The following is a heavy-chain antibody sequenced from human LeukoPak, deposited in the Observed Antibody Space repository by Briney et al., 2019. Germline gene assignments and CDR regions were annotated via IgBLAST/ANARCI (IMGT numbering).Heavy chain of an antibody. CDR1: GGSISGYF. D-gene: IGHD2-21*01. Sequence: PSETLSLTCAVSGGSISGYFWSWIRQPPGKGLEWIGSIYHSVSANYNPSLKSRVTISVDTSQSQCSLRLSSVTAADTAVYYCARGGDPHYGMDVWGQGTTVTDSS. V-gene: IGHV4-59*01. CDR2: IYHSVSA. CDR3: ARGGDPHYGMDV. J-gene: IGHJ6*02.